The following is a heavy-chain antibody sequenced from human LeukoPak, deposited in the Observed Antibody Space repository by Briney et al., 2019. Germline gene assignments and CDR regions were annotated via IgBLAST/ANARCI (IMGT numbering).Heavy chain of an antibody. CDR1: GYTFTGYY. CDR2: INPNSGGT. D-gene: IGHD3-22*01. CDR3: ARAGVYDSSGYLDY. J-gene: IGHJ4*02. Sequence: ASVKVSCKASGYTFTGYYMHWVRQAPGQGLEWMGWINPNSGGTNYAQMFQGRVTMTRDTSISTAYMELSRLRSDDTAVYYCARAGVYDSSGYLDYWGQGTLVTVSS. V-gene: IGHV1-2*02.